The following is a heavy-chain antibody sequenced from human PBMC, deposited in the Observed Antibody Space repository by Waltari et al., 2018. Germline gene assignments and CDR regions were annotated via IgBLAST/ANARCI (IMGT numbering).Heavy chain of an antibody. J-gene: IGHJ4*02. CDR1: GGSISSSSYY. V-gene: IGHV4-39*01. D-gene: IGHD6-19*01. CDR3: ASLDSSGWYRFDY. CDR2: IYYSGST. Sequence: QLQLQESGPGRVKPSETLSLTCTVSGGSISSSSYYWGWIRQPPGKGLEWIGNIYYSGSTYYDPSLKSRVTISVDTSKNQFSLKLSSVTAADTAVYYCASLDSSGWYRFDYWGQGTLVTVSS.